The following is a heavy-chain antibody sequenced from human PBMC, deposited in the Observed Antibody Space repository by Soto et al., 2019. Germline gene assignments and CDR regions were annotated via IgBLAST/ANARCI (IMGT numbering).Heavy chain of an antibody. CDR2: IYPGDSDI. D-gene: IGHD3-9*01. CDR3: ARGNWYHDVSTGYFPYTFDS. Sequence: PGESLKISCKGSGYSFTNYWIAWVRQMPGKGLEYMGIIYPGDSDIRYSPSFRGQVTISADKSINTAYLQWSRLKASDSGIYYCARGNWYHDVSTGYFPYTFDSWGQGTRVTVSS. V-gene: IGHV5-51*01. J-gene: IGHJ4*02. CDR1: GYSFTNYW.